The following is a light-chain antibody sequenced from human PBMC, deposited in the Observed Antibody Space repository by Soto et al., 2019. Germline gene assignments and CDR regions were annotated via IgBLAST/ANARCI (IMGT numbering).Light chain of an antibody. CDR3: QQRSNWPALT. J-gene: IGKJ4*01. V-gene: IGKV3-11*01. CDR1: QSVSSY. Sequence: EIVLTQSPATLSLSPGERATLSCRASQSVSSYLAWYQQKHGQAPRLLIYDASNRATGIPARFSGSGSGTDFTLTISSLEPEDFAVYYCQQRSNWPALTFGGVTKVEIK. CDR2: DAS.